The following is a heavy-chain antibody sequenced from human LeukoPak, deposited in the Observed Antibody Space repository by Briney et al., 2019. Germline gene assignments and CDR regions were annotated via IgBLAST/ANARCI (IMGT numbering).Heavy chain of an antibody. V-gene: IGHV4-61*02. CDR1: GGSISSGSYY. J-gene: IGHJ4*02. CDR2: IYTSGST. CDR3: ATEYLGYCSGGSCPFDY. Sequence: SQTLSLTCTVSGGSISSGSYYWSWIRQPAGKGLEWIERIYTSGSTNYNPSLKGRVTISVDTSKNQFSLKLSSVTAADTAVYYCATEYLGYCSGGSCPFDYWGQGTLVTVSS. D-gene: IGHD2-15*01.